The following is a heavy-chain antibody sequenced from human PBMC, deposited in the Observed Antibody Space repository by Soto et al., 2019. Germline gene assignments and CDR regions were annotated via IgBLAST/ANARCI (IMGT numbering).Heavy chain of an antibody. D-gene: IGHD1-26*01. CDR1: GGSISSNAYY. Sequence: QLQLQESGPGLVKPSETLSLTCTVSGGSISSNAYYWGWIRQPPGKGLEWIGSVYYSGSANYNPSLKSRLTMSVETSKNQFSLNLISVTVADTAVYYCARRPKRGSYSWCFDYWGQGTLVTVSS. CDR2: VYYSGSA. V-gene: IGHV4-39*01. CDR3: ARRPKRGSYSWCFDY. J-gene: IGHJ4*02.